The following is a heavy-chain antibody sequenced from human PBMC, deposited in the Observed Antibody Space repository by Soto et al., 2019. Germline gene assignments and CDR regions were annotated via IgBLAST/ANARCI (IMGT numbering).Heavy chain of an antibody. V-gene: IGHV3-23*01. CDR2: ISGSGGST. Sequence: GGSLRLSCAASGFTFSSYAMSWVRQAPGKGLEWVSAISGSGGSTYYADSVKGRFTISRDNSKNTLYLQMNSLRAEDTAVYYCAKHMEDSSGWYFPDYYYYGMDVWGQGTTVTVSS. CDR1: GFTFSSYA. J-gene: IGHJ6*02. D-gene: IGHD6-19*01. CDR3: AKHMEDSSGWYFPDYYYYGMDV.